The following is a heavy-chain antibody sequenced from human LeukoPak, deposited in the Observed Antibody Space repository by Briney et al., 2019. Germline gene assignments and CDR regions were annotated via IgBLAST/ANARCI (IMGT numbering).Heavy chain of an antibody. CDR2: IGPGGDT. CDR1: GGSSSGFY. J-gene: IGHJ4*02. CDR3: ARHWRYDFSY. Sequence: SETLSLTCGVYGGSSSGFYWSWIRQPPGKGLEWHGQIGPGGDTTYNPSLDSRLTISLDTSRNHFSLKVNSVTAADTAVYYCARHWRYDFSYLGPGTLGGVSS. D-gene: IGHD3-16*01. V-gene: IGHV4-34*01.